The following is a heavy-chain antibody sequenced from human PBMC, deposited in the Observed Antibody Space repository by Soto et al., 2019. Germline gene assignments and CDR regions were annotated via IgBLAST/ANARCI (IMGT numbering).Heavy chain of an antibody. CDR1: GGSISSGGYY. Sequence: LSLTCTVSGGSISSGGYYWSWIRQHPGKGLEWIGYIYYSGSTYYNPSLKSRVTISVDTSKNQFSLKLSSVTAADTAVYYCARADIVVVPAATYFDYWGQGTLVTVSS. D-gene: IGHD2-2*01. CDR3: ARADIVVVPAATYFDY. J-gene: IGHJ4*02. CDR2: IYYSGST. V-gene: IGHV4-31*03.